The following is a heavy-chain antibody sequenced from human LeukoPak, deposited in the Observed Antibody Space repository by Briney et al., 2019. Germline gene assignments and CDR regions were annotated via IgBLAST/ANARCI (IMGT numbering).Heavy chain of an antibody. J-gene: IGHJ4*02. D-gene: IGHD6-19*01. CDR1: GFTFNSYW. CDR3: ARESGSGWAFDH. V-gene: IGHV3-74*01. CDR2: VNIDGNRT. Sequence: GGSLRLSCAASGFTFNSYWMHWVRQAPGKGLVWVSHVNIDGNRTSFADSVKGRFTISRDNAKNTVYLQMNSLRVEDTAVYYCARESGSGWAFDHWGQGTLVTVFS.